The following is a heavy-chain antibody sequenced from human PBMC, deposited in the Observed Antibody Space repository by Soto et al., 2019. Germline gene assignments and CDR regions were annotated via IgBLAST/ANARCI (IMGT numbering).Heavy chain of an antibody. CDR3: VRGGVDYAAYFDH. V-gene: IGHV3-66*01. D-gene: IGHD3-16*01. CDR1: GFTVSSNY. CDR2: IYSGGST. Sequence: GGSLRLSCAASGFTVSSNYMSWVRQAPGKGLEWVSVIYSGGSTYYADSVKGRFTISRDNAKNSLYLQMNSLRAEDMAVYYCVRGGVDYAAYFDHWGQGALVTVSS. J-gene: IGHJ4*02.